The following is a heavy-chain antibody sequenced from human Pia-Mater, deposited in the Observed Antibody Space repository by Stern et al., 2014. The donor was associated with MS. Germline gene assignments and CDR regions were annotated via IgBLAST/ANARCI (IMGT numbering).Heavy chain of an antibody. CDR1: GGTFNVYA. Sequence: VQLVESGAEVKKPGSSVKVSCKASGGTFNVYAINWLRQAPGQGLEWMGGIIPIFGTANYAQKFQGRVTINADESTRTSSMQLSSLRYDDTAVYYCARDGRHTDNYGLDVWGQGTTVTVSS. J-gene: IGHJ6*02. CDR2: IIPIFGTA. V-gene: IGHV1-69*01. CDR3: ARDGRHTDNYGLDV. D-gene: IGHD3-9*01.